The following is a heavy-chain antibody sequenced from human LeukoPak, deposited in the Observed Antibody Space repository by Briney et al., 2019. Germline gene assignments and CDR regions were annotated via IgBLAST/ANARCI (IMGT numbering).Heavy chain of an antibody. J-gene: IGHJ6*03. CDR1: GGSISSYY. CDR2: IYTSGST. Sequence: SETLSLTCTVSGGSISSYYWSWVRQPPGKGLEWIGYIYTSGSTNYNPSLKSRVTISVDTSKNQFSLKLSSVTAADTAVYYCARQVLYYYGSSGPLMYYYYMDVWGKGTTVTVSS. D-gene: IGHD3-22*01. CDR3: ARQVLYYYGSSGPLMYYYYMDV. V-gene: IGHV4-4*09.